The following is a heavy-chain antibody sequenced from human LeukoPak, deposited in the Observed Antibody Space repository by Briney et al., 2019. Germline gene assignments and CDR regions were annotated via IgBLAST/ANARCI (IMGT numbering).Heavy chain of an antibody. CDR2: IYSNGAT. Sequence: KTSETLSLTCTVSGGSISNNYWTWIRQPPGKGLEWIGYIYSNGATSYNPSLKSRVTMSVDTSKNQFSLKLTSVTAADTAVYYCAKYGGSSWVIDYWGQGTLVTVSS. J-gene: IGHJ4*02. CDR1: GGSISNNY. D-gene: IGHD6-13*01. CDR3: AKYGGSSWVIDY. V-gene: IGHV4-59*08.